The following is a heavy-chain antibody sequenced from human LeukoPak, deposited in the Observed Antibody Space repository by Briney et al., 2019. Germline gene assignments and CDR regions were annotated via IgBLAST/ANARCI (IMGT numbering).Heavy chain of an antibody. J-gene: IGHJ4*02. CDR3: ARLSGSPGGV. Sequence: GGSLRLSCAASGFTFSDYGMHWVRQAPGKGLESVSAISNDGGRTYYANSVKGRFTISRDNSKNTLYLQMGSLTAEDLAVYYCARLSGSPGGVWGQGTLVTVSS. D-gene: IGHD1-26*01. CDR1: GFTFSDYG. CDR2: ISNDGGRT. V-gene: IGHV3-64*01.